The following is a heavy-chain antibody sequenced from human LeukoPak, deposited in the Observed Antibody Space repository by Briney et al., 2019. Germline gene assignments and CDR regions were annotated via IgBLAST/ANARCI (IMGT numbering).Heavy chain of an antibody. D-gene: IGHD2-21*02. CDR3: ARADQNCGGDCYYFDY. CDR2: IYYSGST. J-gene: IGHJ4*02. V-gene: IGHV4-59*01. CDR1: GGPISSYY. Sequence: SETLSLTCTVSGGPISSYYWSWIRQPPGKGLEWIGYIYYSGSTNYNPSLKSRVTISVDTSKNQFSLKLSSVTAADTAVYYCARADQNCGGDCYYFDYWGQGTLVTVSS.